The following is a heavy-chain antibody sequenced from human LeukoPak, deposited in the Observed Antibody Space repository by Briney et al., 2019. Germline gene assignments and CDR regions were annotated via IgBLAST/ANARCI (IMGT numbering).Heavy chain of an antibody. J-gene: IGHJ3*02. Sequence: GGSLRLSCAASGFTFSSYSMNWVRQAPGKGLEWVSSISSRSSYIYYADSVKGRFTISRDNAKNALYLQMNSLRCEDTAVYYCARAVAGSPAGSVDIWGQGTMVTVSS. V-gene: IGHV3-21*01. D-gene: IGHD6-19*01. CDR2: ISSRSSYI. CDR3: ARAVAGSPAGSVDI. CDR1: GFTFSSYS.